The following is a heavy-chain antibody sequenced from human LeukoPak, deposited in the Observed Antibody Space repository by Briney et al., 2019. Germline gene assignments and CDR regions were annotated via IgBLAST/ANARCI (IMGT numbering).Heavy chain of an antibody. Sequence: PSETLSLTCTVSGGSISSSSYYWGWIRQPPGKGLEWIGYIYYSGSTYYNPSLKSRVTISVDTSKNQFSLKLNSVTAADTAVYYCARDRIPAAIWEGIDDAFDIWGQGTMVTVSS. CDR1: GGSISSSSYY. D-gene: IGHD2-2*02. CDR3: ARDRIPAAIWEGIDDAFDI. CDR2: IYYSGST. J-gene: IGHJ3*02. V-gene: IGHV4-30-4*08.